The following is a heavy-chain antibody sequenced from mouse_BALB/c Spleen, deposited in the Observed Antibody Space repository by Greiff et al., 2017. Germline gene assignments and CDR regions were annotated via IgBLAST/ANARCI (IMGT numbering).Heavy chain of an antibody. CDR2: INPGSGGT. J-gene: IGHJ3*01. CDR1: GYAFTNYL. CDR3: ARQGRYDAWFAY. D-gene: IGHD2-14*01. Sequence: QVQLQQSGAELVRPGTSVKVSCKASGYAFTNYLIEWVKQRPGQSLEWIGVINPGSGGTNYNEKFKGKATLTADKSSSTAYMQLSSLTSDDSAVYFCARQGRYDAWFAYWGQGTLVTVSA. V-gene: IGHV1-54*01.